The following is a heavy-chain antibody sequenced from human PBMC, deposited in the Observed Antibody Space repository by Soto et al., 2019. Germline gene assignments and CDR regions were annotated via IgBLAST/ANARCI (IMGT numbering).Heavy chain of an antibody. Sequence: GASVKVSCKASGGTFSSYAISWVRQAPGQGLEWMGGIIPIFGTANYAQKFQGRVTITADESTSTAYMELSSLRSEDTAVYYCEREGIERGNTFGGVIDYYYYYYGMDVWGQGTTVTAS. J-gene: IGHJ6*02. CDR3: EREGIERGNTFGGVIDYYYYYYGMDV. CDR2: IIPIFGTA. CDR1: GGTFSSYA. D-gene: IGHD3-16*02. V-gene: IGHV1-69*13.